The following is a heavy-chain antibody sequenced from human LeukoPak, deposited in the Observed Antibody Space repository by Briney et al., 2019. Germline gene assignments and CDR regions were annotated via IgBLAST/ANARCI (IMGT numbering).Heavy chain of an antibody. CDR3: AREREYSYAGALDY. D-gene: IGHD5-18*01. Sequence: GGSLTLSCAASGFTFSSYSMNWVRQPPGKGREWVSYISSSSSTIYYADSVQGRFTISRDNAKNSLYLQMNSLRAEDTAVYYCAREREYSYAGALDYWGQGTLVTVSS. CDR2: ISSSSSTI. J-gene: IGHJ4*02. V-gene: IGHV3-48*01. CDR1: GFTFSSYS.